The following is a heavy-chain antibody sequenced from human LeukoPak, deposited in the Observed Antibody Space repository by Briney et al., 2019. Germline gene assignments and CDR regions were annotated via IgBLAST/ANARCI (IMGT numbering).Heavy chain of an antibody. V-gene: IGHV3-73*01. D-gene: IGHD3-22*01. Sequence: PGGSLRLSCAASGFTFSGSAMHWVRQASGKGLEWVGRIRSKANSYATAYAASVKGRFTISRDDSKNTAYLQMNSLKTEDTAVYYCTRAAEYYDSSGYYGDSAFDIWGQGTMVTVSS. CDR3: TRAAEYYDSSGYYGDSAFDI. J-gene: IGHJ3*02. CDR2: IRSKANSYAT. CDR1: GFTFSGSA.